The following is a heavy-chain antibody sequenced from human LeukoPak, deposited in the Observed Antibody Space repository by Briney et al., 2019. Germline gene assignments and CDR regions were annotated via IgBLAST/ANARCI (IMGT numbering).Heavy chain of an antibody. V-gene: IGHV4-4*07. D-gene: IGHD5-12*01. J-gene: IGHJ4*02. CDR1: GDSVSSYY. Sequence: PSETLSLTCTVSGDSVSSYYWSWIRQPAGNRLEWIGRISTSGSARYNPSLKSRVTLSIDTSKNQISLNVKSVTAADTAVYYCTGESYRTSFPFDLWGQGTLVTVSS. CDR2: ISTSGSA. CDR3: TGESYRTSFPFDL.